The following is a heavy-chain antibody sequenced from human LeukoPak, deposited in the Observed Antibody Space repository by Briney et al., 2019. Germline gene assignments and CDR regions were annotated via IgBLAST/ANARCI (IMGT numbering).Heavy chain of an antibody. CDR3: AGHRPRNTVDF. D-gene: IGHD2/OR15-2a*01. J-gene: IGHJ4*02. V-gene: IGHV4-59*08. Sequence: SETLSLTCTVSGGSISRYYWSWVRQPPGKGLEWLAYISEIGSINYNPSPKSRVTISLDTSQNQCSLKLSSVTAPDTAVYYCAGHRPRNTVDFWGQGTLVTVSS. CDR2: ISEIGSI. CDR1: GGSISRYY.